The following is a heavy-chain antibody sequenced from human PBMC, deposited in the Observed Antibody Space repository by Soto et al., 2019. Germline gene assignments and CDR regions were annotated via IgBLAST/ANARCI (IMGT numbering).Heavy chain of an antibody. Sequence: DVPLVESGGGLIQPGESLRLSCAAFGFTFSGKKYVAWVRQAPGKGLEWVSALYDLDGSFYAASVKGRFTTSSDSSKTTVYLQMNDLRPDDTAVYYCATWHEREHAYDVWGQGTTVTVSS. V-gene: IGHV3-53*01. CDR2: LYDLDGS. CDR1: GFTFSGKKY. CDR3: ATWHEREHAYDV. D-gene: IGHD1-1*01. J-gene: IGHJ3*01.